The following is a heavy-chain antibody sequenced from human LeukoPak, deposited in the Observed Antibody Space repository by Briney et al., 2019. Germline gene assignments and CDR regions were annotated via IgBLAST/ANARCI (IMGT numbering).Heavy chain of an antibody. CDR3: ARGGGITMIAYYFDY. CDR2: TNHSGST. D-gene: IGHD3-22*01. Sequence: SETLSLTCAVYGGSFSGYYWSWIRQPPGKGLEWIGETNHSGSTNYNPSLKSRVTISVDTSKNQFSLKLGSVTAADTAVYYCARGGGITMIAYYFDYWGQGTLVTVSS. V-gene: IGHV4-34*01. CDR1: GGSFSGYY. J-gene: IGHJ4*02.